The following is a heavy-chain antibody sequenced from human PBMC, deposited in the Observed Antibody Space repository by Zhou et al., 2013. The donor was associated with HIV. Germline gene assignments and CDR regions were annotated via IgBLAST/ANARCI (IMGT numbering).Heavy chain of an antibody. V-gene: IGHV1-18*01. CDR3: ATSLKPAAIPAFDI. CDR2: ISAYNGNT. D-gene: IGHD2-2*02. J-gene: IGHJ3*02. Sequence: QVQLVQSGAEVKKPGASVKVSCKASGYTFTSYGISWVRQAPGQGLEWMGWISAYNGNTNYAQKFQDRVTVTTDTSTSTAYMELRSLRSDDTAVYYCATSLKPAAIPAFDIWGQGTMVTVSS. CDR1: GYTFTSYG.